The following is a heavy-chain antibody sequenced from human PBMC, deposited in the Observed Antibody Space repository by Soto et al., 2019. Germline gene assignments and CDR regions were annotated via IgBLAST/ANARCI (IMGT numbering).Heavy chain of an antibody. CDR1: GFTFTSSA. V-gene: IGHV1-58*01. Sequence: QMPLVQSGPEVKKPGTSVKVSCKASGFTFTSSAVQWVRQARGQRLEWIGWIVVGSGNTNYAQKFQERVTITRDMSTSTAYMELSSLRSEDTAVYYCAAVGFFGVVIIGPLDVWGQGTTVTVSS. CDR3: AAVGFFGVVIIGPLDV. CDR2: IVVGSGNT. J-gene: IGHJ6*02. D-gene: IGHD3-3*01.